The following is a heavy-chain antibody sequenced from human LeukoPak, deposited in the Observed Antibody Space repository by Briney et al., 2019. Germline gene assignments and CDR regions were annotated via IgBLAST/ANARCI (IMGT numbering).Heavy chain of an antibody. J-gene: IGHJ6*02. CDR2: IYYSGST. V-gene: IGHV4-31*03. CDR1: GGSISSGGYY. CDR3: ARDRTYYYGSGSRMDV. D-gene: IGHD3-10*01. Sequence: PSKTLSLTCTVSGGSISSGGYYWSWIRQHPGKGLEWIGYIYYSGSTYYNPSLKSRVTISVDTSKNQFSLKLSSVTAADTAVYYCARDRTYYYGSGSRMDVWGQGTTVTVSS.